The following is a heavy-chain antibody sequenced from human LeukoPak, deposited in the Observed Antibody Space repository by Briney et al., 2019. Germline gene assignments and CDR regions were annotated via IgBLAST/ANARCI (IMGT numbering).Heavy chain of an antibody. J-gene: IGHJ4*02. Sequence: GASVKVSCKASGYDFINYGISWVRQAPGQGLEWMGWRSIYNGNTDYKLQGRVTMTTDTSTSTAYMEVRSLRSDDTAVYYCARGGPFPSGSSSREYYSDYWGQGTLVTVSS. V-gene: IGHV1-18*01. CDR1: GYDFINYG. CDR2: RSIYNGNT. CDR3: ARGGPFPSGSSSREYYSDY. D-gene: IGHD6-6*01.